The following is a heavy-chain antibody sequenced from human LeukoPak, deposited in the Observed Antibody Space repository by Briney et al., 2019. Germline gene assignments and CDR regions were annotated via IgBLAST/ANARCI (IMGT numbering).Heavy chain of an antibody. Sequence: AGGALRLSCAASGFTFSSYAMHGVREAPGKGREWVAVISADGTNKNYADSVKGRFTISRDNSKNTLYLQMNSMRAEDTAVYYCARRGEYDYFQYWGQGTLVTVSS. V-gene: IGHV3-30-3*01. J-gene: IGHJ4*02. D-gene: IGHD4-17*01. CDR3: ARRGEYDYFQY. CDR2: ISADGTNK. CDR1: GFTFSSYA.